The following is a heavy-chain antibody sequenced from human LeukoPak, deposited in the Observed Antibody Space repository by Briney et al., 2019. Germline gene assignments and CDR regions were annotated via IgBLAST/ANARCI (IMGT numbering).Heavy chain of an antibody. J-gene: IGHJ6*02. D-gene: IGHD3-10*01. CDR2: ISGSGGST. CDR1: GFTFSSYA. V-gene: IGHV3-23*01. Sequence: PGGSLRLSCAASGFTFSSYAMSWVRQAPGKGLEWVPAISGSGGSTYYADSVKGRFTISRDNSKNTLYLQMNSLRAEDTAVYYCAKVVRDGSGSYYGYYYYYGMDVWGQGTTVTVSS. CDR3: AKVVRDGSGSYYGYYYYYGMDV.